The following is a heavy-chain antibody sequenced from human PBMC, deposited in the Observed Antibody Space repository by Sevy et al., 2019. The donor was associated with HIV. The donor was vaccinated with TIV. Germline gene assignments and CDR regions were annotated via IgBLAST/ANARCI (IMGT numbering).Heavy chain of an antibody. Sequence: GGSLRLSCAASGFTFSSYAMHWVRQAPGKGLEWVAVISYDGSNKYYADSVKGRFTISRDNSKNTLYLQMNSLRAEDTAVYYCARDHGSATVGVYDSSGYYYFNPPYYYGMDVWGQGTTVTVSS. V-gene: IGHV3-30-3*01. CDR3: ARDHGSATVGVYDSSGYYYFNPPYYYGMDV. D-gene: IGHD3-22*01. CDR1: GFTFSSYA. J-gene: IGHJ6*02. CDR2: ISYDGSNK.